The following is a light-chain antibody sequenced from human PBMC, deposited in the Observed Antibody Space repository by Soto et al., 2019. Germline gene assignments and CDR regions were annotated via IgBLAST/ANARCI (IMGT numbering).Light chain of an antibody. CDR3: QQYCSSLVT. Sequence: EIVLTQSPGTLSLSPGERDTLSFRARQSGNSNLLAWYQQRPGQAPRLLIYGASIRATGIPDRFSGSGSGTDFTLTISRLEPEDFAVFYCQQYCSSLVTFGQGTRLEIK. CDR1: QSGNSNL. CDR2: GAS. J-gene: IGKJ5*01. V-gene: IGKV3-20*01.